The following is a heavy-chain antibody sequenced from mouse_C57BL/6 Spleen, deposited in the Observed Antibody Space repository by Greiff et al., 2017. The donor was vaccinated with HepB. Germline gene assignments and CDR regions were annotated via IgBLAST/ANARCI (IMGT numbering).Heavy chain of an antibody. CDR3: ARRPRGGSSGFDY. Sequence: EVQLQQSGPELVKPGASVKIPCKASGYTFTDYNMDWVKQSHGKSLEWIGDINPNNGGTIYNQKFKGKATLTVDKSSSTAYMELRSLTSEDTAVYYCARRPRGGSSGFDYWGQGTTLTVSS. J-gene: IGHJ2*01. D-gene: IGHD1-1*01. V-gene: IGHV1-18*01. CDR2: INPNNGGT. CDR1: GYTFTDYN.